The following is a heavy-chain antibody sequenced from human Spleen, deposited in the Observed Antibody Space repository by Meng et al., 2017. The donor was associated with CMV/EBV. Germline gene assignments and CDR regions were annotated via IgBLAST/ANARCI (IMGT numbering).Heavy chain of an antibody. J-gene: IGHJ4*02. D-gene: IGHD6-19*01. CDR1: GFTFSSYG. CDR3: ARPINSGWYYFDN. Sequence: ACGFTFSSYGMGWVRQAPGKGLEWVASISSSSTNIFYADSVTGRFTISRDNAKNSLYLEMNSLRAEDTAVYYCARPINSGWYYFDNWGQGTLVTVSS. V-gene: IGHV3-21*06. CDR2: ISSSSTNI.